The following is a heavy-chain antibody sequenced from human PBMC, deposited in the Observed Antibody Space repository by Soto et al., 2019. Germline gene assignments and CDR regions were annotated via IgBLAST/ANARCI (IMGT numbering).Heavy chain of an antibody. CDR3: ARLDVDTAMVHDY. Sequence: QVQLQESGPGLVKPSQTLSLTCTVSGGSISSGGYYWSWIRQHPGKGLEWIGYIDYSGSTYYNPSLKSRVTISVDTSKNQFSLKLSSVTAADTAVYYCARLDVDTAMVHDYWGQGTLVTVSS. V-gene: IGHV4-31*03. J-gene: IGHJ4*02. CDR1: GGSISSGGYY. CDR2: IDYSGST. D-gene: IGHD5-18*01.